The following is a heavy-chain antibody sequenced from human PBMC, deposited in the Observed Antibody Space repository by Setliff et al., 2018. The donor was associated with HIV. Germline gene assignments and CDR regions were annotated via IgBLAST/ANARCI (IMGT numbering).Heavy chain of an antibody. CDR1: GFAVESTH. CDR2: IYIDDLT. D-gene: IGHD3-22*01. V-gene: IGHV3-53*01. CDR3: ARSGVYDHFSGYFIRPFDY. J-gene: IGHJ4*02. Sequence: GGSLRLSCAVSGFAVESTHMSWVRQVPGKGLECVSVIYIDDLTFYTDSVKGRFTISRDTSKNTVYLEMKSLRAGDTALYYCARSGVYDHFSGYFIRPFDYWGQGALVTVSS.